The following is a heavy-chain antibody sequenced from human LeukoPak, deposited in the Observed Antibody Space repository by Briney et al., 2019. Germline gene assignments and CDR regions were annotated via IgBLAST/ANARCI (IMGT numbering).Heavy chain of an antibody. D-gene: IGHD6-6*01. CDR1: GGSISSNNW. V-gene: IGHV4-4*02. CDR2: IYHSGNT. Sequence: SETLSLTCAVSGGSISSNNWWSWVRQLPGKGLEWIGEIYHSGNTNYNPSLKTRVTMSVDKSKNQFSLILSSVTAADTAVYYCARDVGARLSGFWGQGTLVTVSS. CDR3: ARDVGARLSGF. J-gene: IGHJ4*02.